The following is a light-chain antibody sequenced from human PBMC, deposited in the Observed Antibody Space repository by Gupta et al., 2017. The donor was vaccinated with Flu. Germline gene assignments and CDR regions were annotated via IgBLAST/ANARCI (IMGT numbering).Light chain of an antibody. CDR1: SSDVGGYNY. V-gene: IGLV2-11*01. CDR2: DVS. CDR3: CSYAGNYTPFV. Sequence: QSALTQPRSVSGSLGQSVTISCSGTSSDVGGYNYVSWYQQHPGKAPKLIIYDVSKRPSGVPDRFSGSKSGTTASLTISGLQAEDEADYYCCSYAGNYTPFVFGTGTKVTVV. J-gene: IGLJ1*01.